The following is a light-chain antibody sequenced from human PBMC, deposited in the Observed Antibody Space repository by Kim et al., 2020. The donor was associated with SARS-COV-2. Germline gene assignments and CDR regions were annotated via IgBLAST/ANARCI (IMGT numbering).Light chain of an antibody. V-gene: IGKV4-1*01. CDR2: WAS. Sequence: ATIMCKSSQSLLYTSNTKAYLAWYQQKPGQPPKLLIYWASTRASGVSDRFSGSGSGTDFTLTISSLQAEDVATYYCQQHYSTLWTFGQGTKVDIK. CDR3: QQHYSTLWT. J-gene: IGKJ1*01. CDR1: QSLLYTSNTKAY.